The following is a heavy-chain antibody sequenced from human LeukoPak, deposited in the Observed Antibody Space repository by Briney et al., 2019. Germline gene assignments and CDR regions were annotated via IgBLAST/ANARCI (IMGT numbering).Heavy chain of an antibody. CDR2: ISSSSSYI. Sequence: PGGSLRLSCAASGFSFSDYYMSWIRQAPGKGLECISYISSSSSYIYYADSVKGRFTISRDNSKNTLYLEMSSLRPEDTAIYYCARDGDTAIRGVNFDYWGRGTLVTVSS. J-gene: IGHJ4*02. D-gene: IGHD3-10*01. CDR3: ARDGDTAIRGVNFDY. CDR1: GFSFSDYY. V-gene: IGHV3-11*04.